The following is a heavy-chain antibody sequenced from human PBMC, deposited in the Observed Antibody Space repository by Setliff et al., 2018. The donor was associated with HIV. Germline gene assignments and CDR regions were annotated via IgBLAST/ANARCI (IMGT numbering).Heavy chain of an antibody. CDR1: GFTFSSYS. D-gene: IGHD6-6*01. CDR2: ISSSSSYI. Sequence: LRLSCAASGFTFSSYSMNWVRQAPGKGLEWVSSISSSSSYIYYADSVKGRFTISRDNAKNSLYLQMNSLRAEGTAVYYCAKDVIGSSSEYYFDYWGKGTTVTVS. CDR3: AKDVIGSSSEYYFDY. V-gene: IGHV3-21*01. J-gene: IGHJ4*03.